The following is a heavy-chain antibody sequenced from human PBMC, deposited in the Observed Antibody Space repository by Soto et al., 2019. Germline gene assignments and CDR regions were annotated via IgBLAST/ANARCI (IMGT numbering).Heavy chain of an antibody. V-gene: IGHV4-31*03. CDR1: GAALNSGNYY. D-gene: IGHD2-21*01. Sequence: SETLSLTCSVSGAALNSGNYYWSWIRQVPGKGLEWIGHIYVTGAFDYNPSLRERITISHDACARQFSPNLRVVTAADRAFYYCTRLRIATNNSKWFGPWAHATLVTVSS. CDR2: IYVTGAF. CDR3: TRLRIATNNSKWFGP. J-gene: IGHJ5*02.